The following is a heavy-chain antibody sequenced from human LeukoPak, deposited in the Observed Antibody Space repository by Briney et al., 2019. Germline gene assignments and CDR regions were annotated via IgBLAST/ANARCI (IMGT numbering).Heavy chain of an antibody. CDR3: ARGYYYHSSGNAAFDF. J-gene: IGHJ4*02. V-gene: IGHV4-4*07. D-gene: IGHD3-22*01. Sequence: SETLSLTCTVSSGSISSYYWSWIRQPAGKGLEWIGRIYTSESTTYNPSLKSRVTMSLDTSKNQFSLKLSSVTAADTAVYYCARGYYYHSSGNAAFDFWGQGTLVTVSS. CDR1: SGSISSYY. CDR2: IYTSEST.